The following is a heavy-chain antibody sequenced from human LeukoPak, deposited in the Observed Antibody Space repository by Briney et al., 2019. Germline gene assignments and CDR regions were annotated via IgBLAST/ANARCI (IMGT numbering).Heavy chain of an antibody. Sequence: GGSLRLSCAASGFTFSSYAMSWARQAPGKGLEWVSAISGSGGSTYYADAVKGRFIIPRDNSRNTLYLQMHSLGAEDTAVYYCANTIVRGVASMDVWGQGTTVTVSS. J-gene: IGHJ6*02. D-gene: IGHD3-10*01. V-gene: IGHV3-23*01. CDR2: ISGSGGST. CDR3: ANTIVRGVASMDV. CDR1: GFTFSSYA.